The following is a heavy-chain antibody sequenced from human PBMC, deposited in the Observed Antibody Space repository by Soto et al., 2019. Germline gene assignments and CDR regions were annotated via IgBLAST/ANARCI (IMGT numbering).Heavy chain of an antibody. CDR2: IDPIVDTS. J-gene: IGHJ4*02. Sequence: QVRLEQSGAEVKKPGSSVRVSCQASGGALTSYPIHWVRQAPGQGLEWMGVIDPIVDTSNLAENFKTRLTLTADTSTKTVYMDLTSMRSDDTAIYFCATYPRPYKWTDIWGRGTQLTVSS. V-gene: IGHV1-69*06. CDR3: ATYPRPYKWTDI. CDR1: GGALTSYP. D-gene: IGHD1-20*01.